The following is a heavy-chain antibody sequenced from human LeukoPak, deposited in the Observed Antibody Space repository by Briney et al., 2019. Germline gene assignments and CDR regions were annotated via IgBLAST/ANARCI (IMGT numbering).Heavy chain of an antibody. J-gene: IGHJ5*02. Sequence: SETLSLTCAVYGGSFSGYYWSWIRQPPGKGLEWIGEINHSGSTNYNPSLKSRVTISVDTSKNQFSLRLSSVTAADTAVYYCARGGYCSSTSCYRVRFDPWGQGTLVTVSS. CDR3: ARGGYCSSTSCYRVRFDP. D-gene: IGHD2-2*01. V-gene: IGHV4-34*01. CDR1: GGSFSGYY. CDR2: INHSGST.